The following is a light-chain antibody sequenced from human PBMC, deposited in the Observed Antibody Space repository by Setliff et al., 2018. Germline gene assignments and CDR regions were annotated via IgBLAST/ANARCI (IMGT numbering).Light chain of an antibody. CDR3: CSYEATSRYMV. J-gene: IGLJ2*01. CDR2: DAS. CDR1: SSDIGGDNY. V-gene: IGLV2-14*03. Sequence: QSVLAQPASISGSLGQSITISCTGTSSDIGGDNYVSWYQQLPGKAPQLIIYDASSRPSGVSHRFSGSKSGYTASLTISGLQAGDEADYYCCSYEATSRYMVFGGGTKVTVL.